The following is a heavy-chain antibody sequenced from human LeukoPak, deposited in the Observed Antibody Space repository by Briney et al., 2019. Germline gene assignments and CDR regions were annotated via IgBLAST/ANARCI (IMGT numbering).Heavy chain of an antibody. J-gene: IGHJ4*02. D-gene: IGHD3-16*02. CDR3: AKEGEDDYVWGSYRPLDY. V-gene: IGHV3-30*18. CDR1: GFTFSSYG. CDR2: MSYDGSNK. Sequence: GGSLRLSCAASGFTFSSYGMHWVRQAPGKGLEGVAVMSYDGSNKYYADSVKGRFTISRDNSKNTLYLQMNSLRAEDTAVYYCAKEGEDDYVWGSYRPLDYWGQGTLVTVSS.